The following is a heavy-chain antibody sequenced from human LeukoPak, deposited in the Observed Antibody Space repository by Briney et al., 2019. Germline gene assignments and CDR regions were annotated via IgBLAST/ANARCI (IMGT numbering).Heavy chain of an antibody. J-gene: IGHJ4*02. Sequence: PSETLSLTCSVSGGSISSYYWSWIRQPPGKGLEWIGYIHYSGSTNYSPSLKSRVTLSVDTSKNQFSLKLSSVTAADTAVYYCAXESGSYSYFDYWGQGTVVTVXS. CDR1: GGSISSYY. V-gene: IGHV4-59*01. CDR2: IHYSGST. CDR3: AXESGSYSYFDY. D-gene: IGHD1-26*01.